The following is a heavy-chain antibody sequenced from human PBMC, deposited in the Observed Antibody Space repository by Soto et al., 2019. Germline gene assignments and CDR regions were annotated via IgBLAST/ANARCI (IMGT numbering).Heavy chain of an antibody. D-gene: IGHD4-4*01. Sequence: QVQLVQSGAEVKKPGASVKVSCKASGYTFTSYGITWVRQAPGQGLEWMGWFNTYNGNTNYAQKFQGRVTMTTDTSTSTAHMELRSLRTXXPXXYXXARAQTPTESDYWGQGTLVTVSS. CDR3: ARAQTPTESDY. CDR2: FNTYNGNT. J-gene: IGHJ4*02. V-gene: IGHV1-18*01. CDR1: GYTFTSYG.